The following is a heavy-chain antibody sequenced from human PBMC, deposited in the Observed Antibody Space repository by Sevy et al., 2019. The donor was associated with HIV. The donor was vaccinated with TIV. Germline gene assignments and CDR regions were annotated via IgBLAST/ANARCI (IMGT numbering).Heavy chain of an antibody. J-gene: IGHJ4*01. V-gene: IGHV4-39*01. CDR1: GGSISSSSYY. CDR2: IHYSGTT. D-gene: IGHD3-16*01. CDR3: ARHXGHQXXXTXXXXX. Sequence: SETLSLTCTVSGGSISSSSYYWGWIRQPPGKGPEWIGSIHYSGTTYYSPSLKSRVTISVDTSKNQFSLKLSSVTAADTAIYYCARHXGHQXXXTXXXXXWGXGTLVTVSS.